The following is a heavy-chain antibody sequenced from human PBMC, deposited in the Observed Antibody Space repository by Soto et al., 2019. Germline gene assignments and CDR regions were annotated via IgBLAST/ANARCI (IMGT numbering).Heavy chain of an antibody. D-gene: IGHD5-18*01. CDR3: AREALGEGYSYGGFDY. V-gene: IGHV1-69*12. J-gene: IGHJ4*02. Sequence: QVQLVQSGAEVKKPGSSVKVSCKASGGTFSSYAISWVRQAPGQGLEWMGGIIPIFGTANYAQKFQGRVTITADEATSTAYMELSSLRSEDTAVYYCAREALGEGYSYGGFDYWGQGTLVTVSS. CDR1: GGTFSSYA. CDR2: IIPIFGTA.